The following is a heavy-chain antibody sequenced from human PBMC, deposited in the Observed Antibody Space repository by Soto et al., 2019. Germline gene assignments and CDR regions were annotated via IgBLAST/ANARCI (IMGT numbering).Heavy chain of an antibody. D-gene: IGHD6-19*01. J-gene: IGHJ5*02. CDR2: INAGNGNT. CDR1: GYTFTSYA. Sequence: GASVKVSCKASGYTFTSYAMHWARQAPGQRLEWMGWINAGNGNTKYSQKFQGRVTITRDTSASTAYMELSSLRSEDTAVYYCARDAAVAGNKNWFDPWGQGTLVTVSS. CDR3: ARDAAVAGNKNWFDP. V-gene: IGHV1-3*01.